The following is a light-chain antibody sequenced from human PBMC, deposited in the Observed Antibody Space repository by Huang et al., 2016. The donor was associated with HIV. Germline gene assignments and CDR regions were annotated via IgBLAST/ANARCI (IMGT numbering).Light chain of an antibody. CDR1: QSLTSNY. CDR3: QQYSSSPRT. CDR2: GAS. Sequence: EIVLTQSPGTLSLSPGDRATLSCRASQSLTSNYLAWYQHKPGQAPSLLIFGASSRAAGIPDRFSGSGSGTDFTLTINGLEPEDSAVYYCQQYSSSPRTFGQGTKVEIK. J-gene: IGKJ1*01. V-gene: IGKV3-20*01.